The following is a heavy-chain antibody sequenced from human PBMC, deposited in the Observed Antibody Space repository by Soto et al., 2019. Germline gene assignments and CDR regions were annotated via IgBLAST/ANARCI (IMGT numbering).Heavy chain of an antibody. Sequence: PSETLSLTCTVSGASITSGSYYWSWIRQPPGKGLEWIGYIYHSGSTYYNPSLKSRVSMSVDTSKNQFSLKVISVTSADTAVYYCAISGRANHLFSHWIDPWGQGSLVTVSS. CDR2: IYHSGST. D-gene: IGHD1-26*01. V-gene: IGHV4-31*03. CDR1: GASITSGSYY. J-gene: IGHJ5*02. CDR3: AISGRANHLFSHWIDP.